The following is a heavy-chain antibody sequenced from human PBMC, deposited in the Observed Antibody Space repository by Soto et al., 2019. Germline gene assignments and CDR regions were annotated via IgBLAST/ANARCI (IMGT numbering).Heavy chain of an antibody. J-gene: IGHJ5*02. D-gene: IGHD6-25*01. CDR3: TSSGPYA. CDR2: IRSKANSYAT. Sequence: GGSLRLSCAASGFTFSSYAMGWVRQAAGKGLEWVGRIRSKANSYATAYAASVKGRFTISRDDSKNTAYLQMNSLKTEDTAVYYCTSSGPYAWGQGTLVTVSS. CDR1: GFTFSSYA. V-gene: IGHV3-73*01.